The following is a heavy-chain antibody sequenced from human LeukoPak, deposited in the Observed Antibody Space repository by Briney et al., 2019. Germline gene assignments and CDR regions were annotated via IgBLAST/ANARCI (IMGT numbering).Heavy chain of an antibody. J-gene: IGHJ4*02. CDR1: GYTFTGYY. D-gene: IGHD2-8*01. Sequence: ASVKVSCKASGYTFTGYYMHWVRQAPGQGLEWMGWINPNSGGTNYAQKFQGRVTMTRDTSISTAYVELSRLRSDDTAVYYCARDVGYCTNGVCYIKENWGQGTLVTVSS. CDR3: ARDVGYCTNGVCYIKEN. V-gene: IGHV1-2*02. CDR2: INPNSGGT.